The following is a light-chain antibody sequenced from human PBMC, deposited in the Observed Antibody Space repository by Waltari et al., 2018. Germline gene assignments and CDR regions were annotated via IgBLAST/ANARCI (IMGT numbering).Light chain of an antibody. CDR1: SSDVGGYHY. J-gene: IGLJ1*01. CDR3: SSYTSSSTPYV. Sequence: QSALTQPASVSGSPGQSITISCTGTSSDVGGYHYVYWYQQHPGKAPKLRIYEVRNRPAGVSNRFSGSKSGNTASLTISGLQAEDEADYYCSSYTSSSTPYVFGTGTKVTVL. CDR2: EVR. V-gene: IGLV2-14*01.